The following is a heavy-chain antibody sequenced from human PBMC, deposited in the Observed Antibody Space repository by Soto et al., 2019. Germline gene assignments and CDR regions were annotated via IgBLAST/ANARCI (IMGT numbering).Heavy chain of an antibody. D-gene: IGHD6-19*01. J-gene: IGHJ4*02. V-gene: IGHV4-59*01. CDR3: ASTAHSSGWYSGGFDY. CDR2: IYYSGST. Sequence: QVQLQESGPGLVKPSETLSLTCTVSGGSISSYYWSWIRQPPGKGLEWIGDIYYSGSTNYNPSLKSRVTISVDTSKNQFSLKLSYVPAADTAVYYCASTAHSSGWYSGGFDYWGQGTLVTVSS. CDR1: GGSISSYY.